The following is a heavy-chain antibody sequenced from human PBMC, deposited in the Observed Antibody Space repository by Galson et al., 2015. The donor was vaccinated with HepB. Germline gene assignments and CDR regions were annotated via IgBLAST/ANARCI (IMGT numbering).Heavy chain of an antibody. V-gene: IGHV4-39*07. CDR1: GGSISSSSYY. Sequence: ETLSLTCTVSGGSISSSSYYWGWIRQPPGKGLEWIGSIYYSGSTYYNPSLKSRVTISVDTSKNQFSLKLSSVTAADTAVYYCARDIVVVPAATYYYYGMDVWGQGTTVTVSS. D-gene: IGHD2-2*01. J-gene: IGHJ6*02. CDR3: ARDIVVVPAATYYYYGMDV. CDR2: IYYSGST.